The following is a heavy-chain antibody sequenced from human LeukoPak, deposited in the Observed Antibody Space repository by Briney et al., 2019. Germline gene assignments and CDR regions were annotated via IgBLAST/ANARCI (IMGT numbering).Heavy chain of an antibody. CDR3: ARDAPDYYGSGSYYNGFFQH. V-gene: IGHV3-64*01. Sequence: SGGSLRLSCAASGFTFSSYAMHWVRQAPGKGLEYVSAISSNGGRTYYANSVRGRFTISRDNSKSMLFLQMGSLRPEDMAVYYCARDAPDYYGSGSYYNGFFQHWGQGTLVTVSS. J-gene: IGHJ1*01. D-gene: IGHD3-10*01. CDR2: ISSNGGRT. CDR1: GFTFSSYA.